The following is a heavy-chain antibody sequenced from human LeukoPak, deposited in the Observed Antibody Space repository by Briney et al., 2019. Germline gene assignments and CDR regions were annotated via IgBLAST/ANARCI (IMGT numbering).Heavy chain of an antibody. CDR1: GFTFSNYA. CDR3: AKSFGEFGELFPFDH. D-gene: IGHD3-10*01. CDR2: ISSDGSKT. J-gene: IGHJ4*03. V-gene: IGHV3-30*18. Sequence: GGSLRLSCAASGFTFSNYAIHWVRQAPGKGLEWVAVISSDGSKTYFADSVKGRFTISRHYSTNTLYLQMNSLRTEDTALYYCAKSFGEFGELFPFDHWGHGTLVTVSS.